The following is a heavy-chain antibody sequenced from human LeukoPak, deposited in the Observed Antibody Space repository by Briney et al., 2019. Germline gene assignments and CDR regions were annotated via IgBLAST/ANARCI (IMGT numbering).Heavy chain of an antibody. CDR2: IHHDGRI. CDR1: GGSIDSTNW. V-gene: IGHV4/OR15-8*01. D-gene: IGHD2-15*01. CDR3: ARDLAGPKGGY. Sequence: SETLSLTCDVSGGSIDSTNWWNWVRQPPGKGLEWIGEIHHDGRINYNPSLKSRVTLSVDKSKNQFSLKLSSVTAADTAVYYCARDLAGPKGGYWGQGTLVTVSS. J-gene: IGHJ4*02.